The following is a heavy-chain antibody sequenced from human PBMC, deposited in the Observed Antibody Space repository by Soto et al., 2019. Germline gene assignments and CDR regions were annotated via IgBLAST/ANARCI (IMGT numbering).Heavy chain of an antibody. CDR3: ARVQVLQFLEWFPDY. D-gene: IGHD3-3*01. V-gene: IGHV3-53*01. J-gene: IGHJ4*02. CDR2: IHNGGST. CDR1: GFTVSSNF. Sequence: GGSLRLSCAASGFTVSSNFMTWVRQAPGKGLEWVSVIHNGGSTYYADSVKGRFTLSRDSSKNTLYLQMNSLRADDTAVYYCARVQVLQFLEWFPDYWGQGTLVTVSS.